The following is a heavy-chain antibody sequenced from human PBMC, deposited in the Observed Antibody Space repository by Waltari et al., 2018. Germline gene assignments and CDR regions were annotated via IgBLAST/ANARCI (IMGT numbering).Heavy chain of an antibody. V-gene: IGHV4-34*01. Sequence: QVQLQQWGAGLLKPSETLSLTCAVYGGSFSGYYWSWIRQPPGKGLEWIGEINNRGSHNYTPSLRSRVTISVAPSKNQFSLKLSSVTAADTAVYYCARGPSWLRIAVAGTQLGSPFDYWGQGTLVTVSS. D-gene: IGHD6-19*01. CDR3: ARGPSWLRIAVAGTQLGSPFDY. CDR2: INNRGSH. CDR1: GGSFSGYY. J-gene: IGHJ4*02.